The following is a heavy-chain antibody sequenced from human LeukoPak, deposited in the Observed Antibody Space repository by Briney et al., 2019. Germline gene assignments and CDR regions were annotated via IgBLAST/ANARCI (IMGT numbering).Heavy chain of an antibody. CDR2: ISWNSGSI. CDR3: AKDLRAFGVVTVIDY. V-gene: IGHV3-9*01. D-gene: IGHD3-3*01. Sequence: PGGSLRLSCAASGFTFDDYAMHWVRQAPGKGLEWVSGISWNSGSIGYADSVKGRFTISRDNAKNSLYLQMNSLRAEDTALYYCAKDLRAFGVVTVIDYWGQGTLVTVSS. J-gene: IGHJ4*02. CDR1: GFTFDDYA.